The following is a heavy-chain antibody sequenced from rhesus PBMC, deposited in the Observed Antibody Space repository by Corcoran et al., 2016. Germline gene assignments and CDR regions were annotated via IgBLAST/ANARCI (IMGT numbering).Heavy chain of an antibody. D-gene: IGHD3-3*01. CDR2: ISGSGGST. J-gene: IGHJ4*01. V-gene: IGHV4-173*01. CDR3: ARAGLEWLSQYYFDY. Sequence: QLQLQESGPGLVKPSETLSLTCAVSGGSIRNNYWSWIRQPPGKGLEWIGRISGSGGSTDYNPSLKSRLTISTYTSKNQFSLNRSSVTAADTAVYYCARAGLEWLSQYYFDYWGQGVLVTVSS. CDR1: GGSIRNNY.